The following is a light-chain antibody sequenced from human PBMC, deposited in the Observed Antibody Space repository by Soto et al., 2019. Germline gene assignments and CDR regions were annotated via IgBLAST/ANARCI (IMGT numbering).Light chain of an antibody. Sequence: IVFTHSPRNMSLSPGERSALSCMASESVSTNLAWYQQKAGQAPRLLIHDASSRATGIPDRFSGSGSGTDFTLTISRLEPEDFAVYYCQQYGGSPRTFGQGTKVDI. V-gene: IGKV3-20*01. J-gene: IGKJ1*01. CDR2: DAS. CDR1: ESVSTN. CDR3: QQYGGSPRT.